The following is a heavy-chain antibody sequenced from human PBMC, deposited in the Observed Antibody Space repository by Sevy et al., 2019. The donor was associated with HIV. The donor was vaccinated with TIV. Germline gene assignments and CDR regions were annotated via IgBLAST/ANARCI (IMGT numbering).Heavy chain of an antibody. CDR3: VHRPENYDILTGYLPNWFDP. J-gene: IGHJ5*02. CDR2: IYLDDDK. V-gene: IGHV2-5*02. CDR1: GFSLSTSGVG. D-gene: IGHD3-9*01. Sequence: SGPTLVKPTQTLTLTCTFSGFSLSTSGVGVGWIRQPPGKALEWLALIYLDDDKRYSPSLKSRLTITKDTSKNQVVLKMTNMDPVDTATYYCVHRPENYDILTGYLPNWFDPWGQGTLVTVSS.